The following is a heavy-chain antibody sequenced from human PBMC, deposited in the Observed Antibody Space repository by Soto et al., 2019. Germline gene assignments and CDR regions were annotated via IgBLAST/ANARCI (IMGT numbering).Heavy chain of an antibody. D-gene: IGHD6-19*01. J-gene: IGHJ4*02. CDR2: ISGRAGSST. CDR1: GFTFSSYA. CDR3: AKSGQWLPYYFDY. V-gene: IGHV3-23*01. Sequence: GGSPRLSCAASGFTFSSYAMSWVRQAPGKGLERVSSISGRAGSSTYYADSVKGRFTISRDSSKNTLYLQMNSLRAEDTALYYCAKSGQWLPYYFDYWGQGTLVTVSS.